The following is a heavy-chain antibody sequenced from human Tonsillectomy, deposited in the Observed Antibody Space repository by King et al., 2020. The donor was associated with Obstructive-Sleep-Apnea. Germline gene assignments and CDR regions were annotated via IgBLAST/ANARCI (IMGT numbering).Heavy chain of an antibody. D-gene: IGHD6-13*01. J-gene: IGHJ3*02. V-gene: IGHV3-48*04. CDR2: ISSSSSTI. Sequence: VQLVESGGGLVQPGGSLRLSCAASGFTFSGYNMNWVRQAPGKGLEWVSYISSSSSTIYYADSVKGRFTISRDNAKNSLYLQMNSLRAEDTAVYYGARDLVPDAFDIWGQGTMVTVSS. CDR3: ARDLVPDAFDI. CDR1: GFTFSGYN.